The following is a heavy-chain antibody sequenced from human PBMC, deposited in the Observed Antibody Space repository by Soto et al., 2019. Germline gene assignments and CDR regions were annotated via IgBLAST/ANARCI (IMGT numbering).Heavy chain of an antibody. J-gene: IGHJ4*02. D-gene: IGHD6-19*01. V-gene: IGHV4-61*01. CDR1: GGSVSSGSFY. Sequence: SSETLSLTCTVSGGSVSSGSFYWGWIRQPPGKGLEWIGYIYYNGNTYYNPSLKSRVTISVDTAKNQVSLKLISVTAADTAVYFCARHKEQWAHFDYWGQGTLVTVSS. CDR2: IYYNGNT. CDR3: ARHKEQWAHFDY.